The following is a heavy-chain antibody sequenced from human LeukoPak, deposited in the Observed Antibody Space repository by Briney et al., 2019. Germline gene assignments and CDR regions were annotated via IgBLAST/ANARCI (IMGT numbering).Heavy chain of an antibody. Sequence: GGSLRLSCSASGFTFSSYEMNWVRQAPGKGLEWISYITGSGDTIYYADSVKGRFTISRDNAKNSLFLQMNSLTADDTAVYYCARERTTIVSGTTIGAYWGQGTLVTVSS. CDR2: ITGSGDTI. CDR3: ARERTTIVSGTTIGAY. V-gene: IGHV3-48*03. J-gene: IGHJ4*02. D-gene: IGHD2/OR15-2a*01. CDR1: GFTFSSYE.